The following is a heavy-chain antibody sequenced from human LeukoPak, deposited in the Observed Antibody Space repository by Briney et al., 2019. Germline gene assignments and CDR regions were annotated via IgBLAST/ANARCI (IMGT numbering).Heavy chain of an antibody. Sequence: GGSLRLSCAASGFTFSSYWMNWVRQAPGKGLVWVSRINSDGSNTKYADSVKGRFTISRDNAKNTLYLQMNSLRGEDTAVYYCARESYCSGGSCYSGRAFDIWGQGTMVTVSS. D-gene: IGHD2-15*01. CDR1: GFTFSSYW. J-gene: IGHJ3*02. CDR3: ARESYCSGGSCYSGRAFDI. CDR2: INSDGSNT. V-gene: IGHV3-74*01.